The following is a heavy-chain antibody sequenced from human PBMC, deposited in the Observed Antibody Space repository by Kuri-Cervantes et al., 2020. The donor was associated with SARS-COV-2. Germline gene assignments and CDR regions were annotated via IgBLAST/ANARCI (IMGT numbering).Heavy chain of an antibody. V-gene: IGHV3-53*01. CDR3: ARVSYDSN. D-gene: IGHD3-22*01. CDR1: GFTVGSNY. Sequence: GESLKISCAASGFTVGSNYMSWVRQAPGKGLEWVSVIYSGGSTYYADSVKGRFTISRDNSKNTLYLQMNSLRAEDTAVYYCARVSYDSNWGQGTLVTVSS. CDR2: IYSGGST. J-gene: IGHJ4*02.